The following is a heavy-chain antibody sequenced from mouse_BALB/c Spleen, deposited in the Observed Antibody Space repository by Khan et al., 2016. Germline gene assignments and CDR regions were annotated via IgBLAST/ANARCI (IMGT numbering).Heavy chain of an antibody. CDR1: GYSITSDYA. D-gene: IGHD1-1*01. CDR3: ARGYGSSDYAMDY. Sequence: EVKLLESGPGLVKPSQSLSLTCTVTGYSITSDYAWNWIRQFPGNKLEWMGYISYSGSTSYNPSLKSRISITRDTSKNQFFLQLNSVTTEDTATYYCARGYGSSDYAMDYWGQGTSVTVSS. J-gene: IGHJ4*01. V-gene: IGHV3-2*02. CDR2: ISYSGST.